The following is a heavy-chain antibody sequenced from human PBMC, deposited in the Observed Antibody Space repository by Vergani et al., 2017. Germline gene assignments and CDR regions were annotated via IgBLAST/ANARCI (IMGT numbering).Heavy chain of an antibody. J-gene: IGHJ6*02. V-gene: IGHV3-7*01. CDR2: IKQDGSEK. CDR3: AKAQKGYYDFWSGYPPGGDGMDV. CDR1: GFTFSSYW. Sequence: EVQLVESGGGLVQPGGSLRLSCAASGFTFSSYWMSWVRQAPGKGLEWVANIKQDGSEKYYADSVKGRFTISRDNSKNTLYLQMNSLRAEDTAVYYCAKAQKGYYDFWSGYPPGGDGMDVWGQGTTVTVSS. D-gene: IGHD3-3*01.